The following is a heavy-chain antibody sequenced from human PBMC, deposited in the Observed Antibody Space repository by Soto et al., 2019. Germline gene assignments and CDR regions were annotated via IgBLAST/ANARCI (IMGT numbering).Heavy chain of an antibody. CDR1: GYTFTSYG. CDR2: IGPYKGTW. CDR3: ARIRRRTDTPEARLDF. D-gene: IGHD3-3*02. Sequence: QIQLVQSGSEVKTPGASVKVSCKVSGYTFTSYGISWVRQAPGQGLEWVEWIGPYKGTWNYTGTLQGRVTLTTDISTSTAYMELKSLTSDDTAVYFCARIRRRTDTPEARLDFWGQGSLVTVST. J-gene: IGHJ4*02. V-gene: IGHV1-18*01.